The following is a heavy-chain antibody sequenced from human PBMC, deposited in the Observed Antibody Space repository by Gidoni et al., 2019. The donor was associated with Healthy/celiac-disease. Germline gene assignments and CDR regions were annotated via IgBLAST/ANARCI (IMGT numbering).Heavy chain of an antibody. CDR3: ARDPTYYDFWSGYPDWYFDL. V-gene: IGHV3-7*03. CDR1: GFTFSSYW. J-gene: IGHJ2*01. CDR2: IKQDGSEE. D-gene: IGHD3-3*01. Sequence: LVQPGGSLRLSCAASGFTFSSYWMSWVRKAPGKGLEGVANIKQDGSEEYYVDSGKGRFTISREKAKNSLYLQMNSLRAEDTAVYYCARDPTYYDFWSGYPDWYFDLWGRGTLVTVSS.